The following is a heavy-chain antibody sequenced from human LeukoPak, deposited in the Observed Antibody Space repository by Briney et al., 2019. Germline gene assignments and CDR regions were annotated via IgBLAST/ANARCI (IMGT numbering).Heavy chain of an antibody. CDR2: IYSGGST. D-gene: IGHD3-22*01. J-gene: IGHJ4*02. V-gene: IGHV3-53*01. CDR1: GVTVSSNY. CDR3: ASQASRNYDATYYFDY. Sequence: HAGGSLRLSCAASGVTVSSNYMSWVRQAPGKGLEWVSVIYSGGSTYYADSVKGRFTISRDNFKNTLYLQMNSLRAEDTAVYYCASQASRNYDATYYFDYWGQGTLVTVSS.